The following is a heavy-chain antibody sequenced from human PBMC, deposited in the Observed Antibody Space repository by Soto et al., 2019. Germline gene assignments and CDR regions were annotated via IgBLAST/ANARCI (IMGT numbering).Heavy chain of an antibody. CDR3: ARDTARAMVRIYYGMDV. CDR2: IWDVGSNK. V-gene: IGHV3-33*01. CDR1: GFTFSSYG. Sequence: QVQLVESGGGVVQPGRSLRLSCAASGFTFSSYGMHWVRQAPGKGLEWVAGIWDVGSNKYYADSVKGRFTISRDNSKNTLYLQMNSLRAEDTAVYYCARDTARAMVRIYYGMDVWGQGTTVIVSS. D-gene: IGHD3-10*01. J-gene: IGHJ6*02.